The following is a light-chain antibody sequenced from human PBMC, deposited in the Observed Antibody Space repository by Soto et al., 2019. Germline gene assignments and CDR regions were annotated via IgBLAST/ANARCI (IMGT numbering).Light chain of an antibody. V-gene: IGKV1-5*01. CDR3: QQFHSCPIT. CDR1: QSINRW. J-gene: IGKJ5*01. Sequence: DIQMTQSPSTLSASAGDRVTITCRASQSINRWLAWYQQKPGKAPKLLINDASILESGVPSRFSGSGSGTEFTLTISSLQPDDFATYYCQQFHSCPITFGQGTRLEIK. CDR2: DAS.